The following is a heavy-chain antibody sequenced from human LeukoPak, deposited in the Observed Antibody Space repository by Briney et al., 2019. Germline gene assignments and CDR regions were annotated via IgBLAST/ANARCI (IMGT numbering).Heavy chain of an antibody. CDR3: VRAPNYGGDSGYFDN. Sequence: PSETLSLTCTVSGGSISRYYWSWIRQPPGKGLEWIGYIYYSGSTNYNPSLKSRVTISLDTSKNQVSLKLSSVTAADTAMYYCVRAPNYGGDSGYFDNWGQGTLVTVSS. J-gene: IGHJ4*03. CDR1: GGSISRYY. D-gene: IGHD4-23*01. CDR2: IYYSGST. V-gene: IGHV4-59*01.